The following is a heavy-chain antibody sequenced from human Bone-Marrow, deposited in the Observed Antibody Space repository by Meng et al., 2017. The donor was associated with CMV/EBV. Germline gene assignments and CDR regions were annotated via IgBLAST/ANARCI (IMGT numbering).Heavy chain of an antibody. V-gene: IGHV3-30*04. CDR1: GLTFSSYA. Sequence: GGSLRLSCAASGLTFSSYAMHWVRQAPGKGLEWVAVISYDGSNKYYADSVKGRFTISRDNSKNTLYLQMNSLRAEDTAVYYCARGPLGYSSSPYYYGMDVWGQGTTVTVSS. CDR3: ARGPLGYSSSPYYYGMDV. D-gene: IGHD6-6*01. J-gene: IGHJ6*02. CDR2: ISYDGSNK.